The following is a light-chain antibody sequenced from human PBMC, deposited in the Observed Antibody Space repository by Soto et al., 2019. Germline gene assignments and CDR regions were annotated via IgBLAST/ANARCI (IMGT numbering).Light chain of an antibody. Sequence: DIPMTQSPASLAASLGDRITISCRASQTISNYLNWYHQKPGEAPTILIYGSSTLQSGVPSTFSGSGSGTEFTLSISSLQPEDFGTYYCQQSYNVPFTFGPGTKVDVK. CDR3: QQSYNVPFT. CDR1: QTISNY. CDR2: GSS. V-gene: IGKV1-39*01. J-gene: IGKJ3*01.